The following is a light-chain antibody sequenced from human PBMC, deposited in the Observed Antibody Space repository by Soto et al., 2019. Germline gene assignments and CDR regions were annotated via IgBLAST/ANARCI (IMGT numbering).Light chain of an antibody. CDR1: QSVSSSS. CDR3: HQYGSSLWT. Sequence: EIVLTQSPGTLSLSPGERATLSCRASQSVSSSSLAWYQQKPGQAPRLLIYGASSRATGIPDRISGSGSGTEFSLIISSLEPEDFAVYHCHQYGSSLWTFGQGTKVNMK. CDR2: GAS. J-gene: IGKJ1*01. V-gene: IGKV3-20*01.